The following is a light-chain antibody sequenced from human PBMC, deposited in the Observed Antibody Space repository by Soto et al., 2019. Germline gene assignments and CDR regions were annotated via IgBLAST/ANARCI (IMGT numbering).Light chain of an antibody. V-gene: IGKV1-27*01. J-gene: IGKJ4*01. CDR1: QDINIY. CDR3: QKYDGAPLT. CDR2: AAS. Sequence: DIQMTQSPSSLSASVGDRVTITCRAGQDINIYLAWYQQKPGKVPKLLISAASTLQSGVPSRFSGSGSGTDFTITISSLQPADVATYYCQKYDGAPLTFGGGTKVEIK.